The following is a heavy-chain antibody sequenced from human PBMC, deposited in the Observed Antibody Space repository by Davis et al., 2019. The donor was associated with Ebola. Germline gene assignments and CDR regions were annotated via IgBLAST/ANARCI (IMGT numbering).Heavy chain of an antibody. CDR2: TYYNPKWYN. D-gene: IGHD1-26*01. CDR3: VRGWGRIGMGV. V-gene: IGHV6-1*01. CDR1: GDSVSSGG. J-gene: IGHJ6*02. Sequence: HSQTLSLTCAISGDSVSSGGWNWIRQSPSRGLEWLGRTYYNPKWYNDYAVSVKSRITINPDTSKNQFSLQLNSVTPEDTAVYYCVRGWGRIGMGVWGQGTTVTVSS.